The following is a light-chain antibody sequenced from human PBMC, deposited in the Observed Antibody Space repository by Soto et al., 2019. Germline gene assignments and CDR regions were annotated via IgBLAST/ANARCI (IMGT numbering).Light chain of an antibody. V-gene: IGLV1-40*01. CDR2: GNT. Sequence: QSVLTQPPSVSGAPGQRVTISCTGSSSDIGAGFDVHWYQHLPGTAPKLLIYGNTNRPSGVPGRFSGSKSGTSASLVIPGLQAEDEADYYCQSYENSRTGFYVFGTGTQLTVL. CDR1: SSDIGAGFD. CDR3: QSYENSRTGFYV. J-gene: IGLJ1*01.